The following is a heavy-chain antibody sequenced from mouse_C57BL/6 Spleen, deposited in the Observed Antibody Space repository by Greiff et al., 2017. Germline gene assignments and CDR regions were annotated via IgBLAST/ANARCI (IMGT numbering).Heavy chain of an antibody. CDR1: GYTFTDYY. V-gene: IGHV1-19*01. J-gene: IGHJ4*01. Sequence: VQLQQSGPVLVKPGASVKMSCKASGYTFTDYYMNWVKQSHGKSLEWIGVINPYNGGTSYNQKFKGKATLPVDKASSTAYMELNSRTSEDSAVYDGARGESAYAMDYWGQGTSVTVSA. CDR3: ARGESAYAMDY. CDR2: INPYNGGT.